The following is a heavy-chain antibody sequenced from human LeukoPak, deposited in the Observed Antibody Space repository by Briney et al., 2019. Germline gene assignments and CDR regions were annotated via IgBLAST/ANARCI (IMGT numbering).Heavy chain of an antibody. D-gene: IGHD5-18*01. CDR1: GYTFTSYG. CDR2: ISAYDGNT. CDR3: ARSLSSYGTSWYFDY. Sequence: ASVKVSCKASGYTFTSYGISWVRQAPGQGLEWMGWISAYDGNTNYAQKLQGRVTMTTDTSTSTAYMELRSLRSDDTAVYYCARSLSSYGTSWYFDYWGQGTLVTVSS. J-gene: IGHJ4*02. V-gene: IGHV1-18*01.